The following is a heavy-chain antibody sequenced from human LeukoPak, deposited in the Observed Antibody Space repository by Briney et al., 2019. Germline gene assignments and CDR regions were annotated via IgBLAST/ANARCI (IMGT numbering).Heavy chain of an antibody. J-gene: IGHJ4*02. V-gene: IGHV3-23*01. CDR1: GFTFSNYA. CDR2: ISGSGGST. CDR3: AKTSQYSSGWFDY. D-gene: IGHD6-19*01. Sequence: GGSLRLSCAASGFTFSNYAMSWVRQAPGKGLEWVSTISGSGGSTYYVDSVKGRFTISRDNSRNTLDIEMNSLRSEDTAVYYCAKTSQYSSGWFDYWGQGTLVTVSS.